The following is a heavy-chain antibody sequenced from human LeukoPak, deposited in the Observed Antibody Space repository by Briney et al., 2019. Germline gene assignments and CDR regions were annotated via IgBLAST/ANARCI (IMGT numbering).Heavy chain of an antibody. Sequence: GGSLRLSCAASGFSFSTYNMNWVRQAPGKGLEWVSSITTSSTYIYYADSVKGRFTISRDNAKNSLYLQMNSLRAEDTAVYYCAAQGATLGNWFDPWGQGTLVTVPS. V-gene: IGHV3-21*01. CDR1: GFSFSTYN. CDR2: ITTSSTYI. CDR3: AAQGATLGNWFDP. J-gene: IGHJ5*02. D-gene: IGHD5-12*01.